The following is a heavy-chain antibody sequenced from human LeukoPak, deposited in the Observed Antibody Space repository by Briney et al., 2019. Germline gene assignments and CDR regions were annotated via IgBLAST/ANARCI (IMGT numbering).Heavy chain of an antibody. D-gene: IGHD1-14*01. V-gene: IGHV3-33*01. Sequence: GGSLRLSCVASGFIFSTYGLHWVRQSPGRGLEWVAVIWYDGSQRYYADSVKGRFTISRDDSQNTIYLQMDSLRAEDTADYYCATSSPRNYFDHWGQGTLVTVSS. CDR1: GFIFSTYG. CDR2: IWYDGSQR. CDR3: ATSSPRNYFDH. J-gene: IGHJ4*02.